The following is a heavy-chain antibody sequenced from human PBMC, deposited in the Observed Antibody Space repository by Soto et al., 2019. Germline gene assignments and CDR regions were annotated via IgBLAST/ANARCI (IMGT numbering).Heavy chain of an antibody. D-gene: IGHD3-3*01. CDR2: ITANSGSS. V-gene: IGHV3-23*01. Sequence: EVQLLESGGGLAQPGGSLRLSCVASGLTFSRHAMVWVRQAPVKGLEWVSTITANSGSSDYGDSVKGRFTISRDNAGSTLFLQMNSLRVEDMATYYCAKSPEWPNRYFDYWGKVTLVTVSS. CDR1: GLTFSRHA. J-gene: IGHJ4*02. CDR3: AKSPEWPNRYFDY.